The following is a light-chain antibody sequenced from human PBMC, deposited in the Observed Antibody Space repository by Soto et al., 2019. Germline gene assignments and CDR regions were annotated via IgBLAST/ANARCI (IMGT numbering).Light chain of an antibody. CDR2: GAS. Sequence: EIVLTQSPGTLSLSPGERATLSCRASQSVSSNYLAWYQRKPGQAPRLLIHGASSRATGIPNRFSGSGSGTDFTLTITRLEPEDFAVYYCQQYGSPPPTFGQGTKVEIK. V-gene: IGKV3-20*01. CDR3: QQYGSPPPT. CDR1: QSVSSNY. J-gene: IGKJ1*01.